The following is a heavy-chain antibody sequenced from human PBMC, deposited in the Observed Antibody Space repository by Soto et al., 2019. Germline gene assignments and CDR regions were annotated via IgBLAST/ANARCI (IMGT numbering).Heavy chain of an antibody. CDR1: GLTISGKKY. CDR2: LYDVDGS. D-gene: IGHD1-1*01. CDR3: ATWHEREHAYDV. J-gene: IGHJ3*01. Sequence: PGGSLRLSCAAFGLTISGKKYVAWVRQAPGKGLEWVSGLYDVDGSFYADSVRGRFTTSSDSSKTTVYLQMNDLRPDDTAVYYCATWHEREHAYDVWAKGQRSPSPQ. V-gene: IGHV3-53*01.